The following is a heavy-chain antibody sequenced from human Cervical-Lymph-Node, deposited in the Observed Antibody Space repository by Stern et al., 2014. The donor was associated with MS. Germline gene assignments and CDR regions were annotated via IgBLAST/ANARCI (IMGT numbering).Heavy chain of an antibody. Sequence: VQLVESGGGVVQPGRSLRLSCAASGFVFRRYALHWVRQAPGKGLEWLALISYDGRDKYYTDSVKGRFTVSRDNSNNTVDLGMNSLRLEDTAVYYCAKGGSGSYLDWGQGSLVTVSS. J-gene: IGHJ4*02. D-gene: IGHD1-26*01. CDR3: AKGGSGSYLD. CDR2: ISYDGRDK. V-gene: IGHV3-30*04. CDR1: GFVFRRYA.